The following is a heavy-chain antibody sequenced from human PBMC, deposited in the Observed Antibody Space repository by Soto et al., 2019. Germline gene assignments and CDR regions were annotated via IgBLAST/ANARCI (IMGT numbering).Heavy chain of an antibody. D-gene: IGHD3-3*01. CDR1: GFSLNTSGVG. Sequence: QITLKESGPTLVKPTQTLTLTCTFSGFSLNTSGVGVGWIRQPPGKALEWLALIYWDDDTRYSPSLKNRLTIPKDTSKNQVVLTMTNVDPVDTATYYCAHDHYDSRRGFDPWGQGTLVTVSS. CDR3: AHDHYDSRRGFDP. CDR2: IYWDDDT. V-gene: IGHV2-5*02. J-gene: IGHJ5*02.